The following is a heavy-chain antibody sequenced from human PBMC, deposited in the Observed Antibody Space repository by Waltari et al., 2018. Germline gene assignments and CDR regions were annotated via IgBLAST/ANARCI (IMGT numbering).Heavy chain of an antibody. Sequence: QVQLVQSGAEVKKPGASVKVSCKASGYTFTSYDIKWVRQATGQGLWWMGWMNPNICNTGYAQKFQGRVTITRNTSISTAYMELSSLRSEDTAVYYCGLAAAGTAFDIWGQGTMVTVSS. V-gene: IGHV1-8*03. D-gene: IGHD6-13*01. CDR2: MNPNICNT. J-gene: IGHJ3*02. CDR3: GLAAAGTAFDI. CDR1: GYTFTSYD.